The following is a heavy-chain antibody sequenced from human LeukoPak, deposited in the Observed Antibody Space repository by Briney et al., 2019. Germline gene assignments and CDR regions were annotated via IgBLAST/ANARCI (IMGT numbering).Heavy chain of an antibody. CDR3: TTVGSSWNFDY. D-gene: IGHD6-13*01. V-gene: IGHV3-15*01. CDR2: IKSKTDGGTI. Sequence: GGSLRLSCAASGFTFSNAWMTWVRQAPGKGLEWVGRIKSKTDGGTIDYAAPVKGRFTLSRDDSKDTLYLQMNCLKIEDAAVYYCTTVGSSWNFDYWGQGTLVTVSS. CDR1: GFTFSNAW. J-gene: IGHJ4*02.